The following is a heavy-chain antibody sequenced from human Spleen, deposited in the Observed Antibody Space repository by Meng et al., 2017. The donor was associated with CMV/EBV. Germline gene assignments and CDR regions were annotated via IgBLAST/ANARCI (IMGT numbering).Heavy chain of an antibody. CDR1: GFTFSNYA. D-gene: IGHD3-10*01. J-gene: IGHJ4*02. CDR3: ARYYGSG. CDR2: ISAGGGST. Sequence: SLRLSCAASGFTFSNYAMSWVRQAPGKGLEWVSGISAGGGSTYYADSVKGRFTISRDNSKNTLYLQMNSLRAEDTAVYYCARYYGSGWGQGTLVTVSS. V-gene: IGHV3-23*01.